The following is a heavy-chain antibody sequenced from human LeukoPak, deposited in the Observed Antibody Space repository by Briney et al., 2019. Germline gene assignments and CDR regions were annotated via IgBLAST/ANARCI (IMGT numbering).Heavy chain of an antibody. CDR3: ARAPQWLQAKFDY. V-gene: IGHV4-39*07. D-gene: IGHD5-12*01. CDR1: GGSISSGDYY. CDR2: INHSGST. Sequence: PSETLSLTCTVSGGSISSGDYYWSWIRQPPGKGLEWIGEINHSGSTNYNPSLKSRVTISVDTSKNQFSLKLSSVTAADTAVYYCARAPQWLQAKFDYWGQGTLVTVSS. J-gene: IGHJ4*02.